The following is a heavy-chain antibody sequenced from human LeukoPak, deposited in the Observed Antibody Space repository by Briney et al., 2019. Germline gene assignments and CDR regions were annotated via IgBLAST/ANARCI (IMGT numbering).Heavy chain of an antibody. J-gene: IGHJ5*02. CDR2: ISGSGGST. CDR1: GFTFSSYA. CDR3: AKDHVLRGAYYYDSSGYYWTRTFDP. Sequence: GSLRLSCAASGFTFSSYAMSWVRQAPGKGLEWVSAISGSGGSTYYADSVKGRFTISRDNSKNTLYLQMNSLRAEDTAVYYCAKDHVLRGAYYYDSSGYYWTRTFDPWGQGTLVTVSS. V-gene: IGHV3-23*01. D-gene: IGHD3-22*01.